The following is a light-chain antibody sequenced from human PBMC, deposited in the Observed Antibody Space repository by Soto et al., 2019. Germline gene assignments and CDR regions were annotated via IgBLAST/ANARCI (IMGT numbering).Light chain of an antibody. J-gene: IGLJ1*01. Sequence: QSVLTQPASVSGSPGQSITISCTGTSSDVGGYNYVSWYQQHPGKAPKLMIYEVSNRPSGVSNRFSGPKSGNTASLTISGLQAEDEADYYSSSYTSSSTQVFGTGTKVTVL. CDR1: SSDVGGYNY. CDR3: SSYTSSSTQV. CDR2: EVS. V-gene: IGLV2-14*01.